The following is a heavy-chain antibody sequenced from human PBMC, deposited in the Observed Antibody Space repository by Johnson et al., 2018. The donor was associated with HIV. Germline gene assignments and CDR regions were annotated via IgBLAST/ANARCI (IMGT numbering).Heavy chain of an antibody. CDR1: GFTFSSYW. J-gene: IGHJ3*01. CDR2: IKQDGSEK. D-gene: IGHD1-7*01. Sequence: VQLVESGGGLVQPGGSLRLSCAASGFTFSSYWMSWVRQAPGKGLEWVANIKQDGSEKYYVDSVKGRFTISRDNAKNSLYLQMNSLRAEDTAVYYCARVPYNWNLGLFDAFDVWGQGTKVTVSA. CDR3: ARVPYNWNLGLFDAFDV. V-gene: IGHV3-7*02.